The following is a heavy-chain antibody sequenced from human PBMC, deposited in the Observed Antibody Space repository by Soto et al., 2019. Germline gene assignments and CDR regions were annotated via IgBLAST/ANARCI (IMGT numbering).Heavy chain of an antibody. D-gene: IGHD1-1*01. Sequence: QVHLVQCGAEVKKPGASVKVSCKGSGYGFTTYGINWVRQAPGQGLEWMAWISAHNGNTNYAQKLQGRVTVTRDTSTITAYMELRSLRSDDTAVYYCARGRYGDYWGQGALVTVSS. CDR2: ISAHNGNT. CDR1: GYGFTTYG. J-gene: IGHJ4*02. CDR3: ARGRYGDY. V-gene: IGHV1-18*01.